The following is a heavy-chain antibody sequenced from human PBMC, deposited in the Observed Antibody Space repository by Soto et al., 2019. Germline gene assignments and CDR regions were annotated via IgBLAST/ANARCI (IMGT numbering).Heavy chain of an antibody. CDR1: GGTFSSYT. CDR2: IIPILGIA. Sequence: SVKVSCKASGGTFSSYTISWVRQAPGQGLEWMGRIIPILGIANYAQKFQGRVTITADKSTSTAYMELSSLRSEDTAVYYCARDRGDYIWGSYRPLDDWGQGTLVTVSS. V-gene: IGHV1-69*04. D-gene: IGHD3-16*02. J-gene: IGHJ4*02. CDR3: ARDRGDYIWGSYRPLDD.